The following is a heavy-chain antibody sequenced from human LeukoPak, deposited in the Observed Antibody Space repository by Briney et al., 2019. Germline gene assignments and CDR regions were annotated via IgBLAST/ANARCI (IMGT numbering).Heavy chain of an antibody. V-gene: IGHV3-30*03. Sequence: PGGSLRLSYSASGFAFSTYAMHWVRQAPGKGLEWVAVISYDGSYKDYGDPVKGRFTLSRDNSKSTVFLEMSSLRAEDTAVYHCARARLQWEVRYPRFDSWGQGTLVTVSS. CDR3: ARARLQWEVRYPRFDS. CDR2: ISYDGSYK. CDR1: GFAFSTYA. J-gene: IGHJ4*02. D-gene: IGHD1-26*01.